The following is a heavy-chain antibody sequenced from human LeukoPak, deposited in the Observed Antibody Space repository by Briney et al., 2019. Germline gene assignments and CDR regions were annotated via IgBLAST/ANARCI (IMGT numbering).Heavy chain of an antibody. CDR3: ARRGYRYGSGYYFDY. V-gene: IGHV3-53*01. J-gene: IGHJ4*02. CDR2: IYSGGST. D-gene: IGHD5-18*01. Sequence: GGPLRLSCAASGFTVSSNYMSWVRQAPGKGLEWVSVIYSGGSTYYADSVKGRFTISRDNSKDTLYLQMNSLRAEDTAVYYCARRGYRYGSGYYFDYWGQGTLVTVSS. CDR1: GFTVSSNY.